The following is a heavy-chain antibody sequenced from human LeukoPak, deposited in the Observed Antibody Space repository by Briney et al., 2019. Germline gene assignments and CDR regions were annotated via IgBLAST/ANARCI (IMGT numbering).Heavy chain of an antibody. CDR2: VNHSENT. CDR3: ARVEVRLWFGELFPTHFDY. V-gene: IGHV4-34*01. Sequence: PSETLSLTCAVSGGSFSGYYWSWIRQPPGKGLEWIGEVNHSENTNYNPSLKSRVTISVDTSKNQFSLKLSSVTAADTAVYYCARVEVRLWFGELFPTHFDYWGQGTLVTVSS. CDR1: GGSFSGYY. D-gene: IGHD3-10*01. J-gene: IGHJ4*02.